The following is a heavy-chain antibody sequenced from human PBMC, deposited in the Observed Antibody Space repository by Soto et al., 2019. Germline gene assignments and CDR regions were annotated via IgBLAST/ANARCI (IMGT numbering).Heavy chain of an antibody. CDR2: IFYSGST. CDR1: GGSVSSGSYY. Sequence: ETLSLTCTVSGGSVSSGSYYLICIRQPPGNGLEWIGYIFYSGSTNYNPSLKSRVTISVDTSKNQFSLKLSSVTAADTAVYYCARVTDILTGYPHDYWGQGTLVTVSS. J-gene: IGHJ4*02. CDR3: ARVTDILTGYPHDY. V-gene: IGHV4-61*01. D-gene: IGHD3-9*01.